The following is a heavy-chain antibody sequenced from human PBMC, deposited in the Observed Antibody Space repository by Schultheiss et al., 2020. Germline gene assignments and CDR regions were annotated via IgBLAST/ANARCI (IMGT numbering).Heavy chain of an antibody. J-gene: IGHJ4*02. Sequence: SETLSLTCAVSGGSISSGGYSWSWIRQPPGKGLEWIGYIYYSGSTYYNPSLKSRVTISVDTSKNQFSLKLSSVTAADTAVYYCARVGDCSGGSCYSDYFDYWGQGTLVTVSS. CDR3: ARVGDCSGGSCYSDYFDY. V-gene: IGHV4-30-4*07. CDR1: GGSISSGGYS. D-gene: IGHD2-15*01. CDR2: IYYSGST.